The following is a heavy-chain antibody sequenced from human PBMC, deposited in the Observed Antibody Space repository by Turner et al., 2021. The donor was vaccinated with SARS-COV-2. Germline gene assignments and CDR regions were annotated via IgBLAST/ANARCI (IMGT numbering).Heavy chain of an antibody. V-gene: IGHV5-51*03. CDR3: ARGFLNFDI. Sequence: EVRLVQSGAEVREPGESLQISCKGSGYTFTSFWIGWVRQVPGKGLEWLGIIYPGDSDTQSNPSFEGQVTISADKSLNTAYLQWSSLEASDTAMYYCARGFLNFDIWGQGTLVSVSA. CDR2: IYPGDSDT. CDR1: GYTFTSFW. J-gene: IGHJ4*02.